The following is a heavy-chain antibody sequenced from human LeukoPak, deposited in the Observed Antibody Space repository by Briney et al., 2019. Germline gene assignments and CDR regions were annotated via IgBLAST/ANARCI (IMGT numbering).Heavy chain of an antibody. CDR1: GFTFSSYW. V-gene: IGHV3-74*01. J-gene: IGHJ4*02. CDR3: ARGGSDTAMAHDY. D-gene: IGHD5-18*01. Sequence: GGSLRLSCAASGFTFSSYWMHWVRHAPGRGLVWVSRINSDGSSTSNADSVKGRFTISTDDAKNTLYLQLNSLRAEDTAVYFCARGGSDTAMAHDYWGQGTLVTVSS. CDR2: INSDGSST.